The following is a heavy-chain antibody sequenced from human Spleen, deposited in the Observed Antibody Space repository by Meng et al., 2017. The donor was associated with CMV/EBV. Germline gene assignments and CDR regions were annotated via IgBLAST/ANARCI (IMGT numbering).Heavy chain of an antibody. CDR3: ARHMNPEY. CDR1: GFSVSSDY. CDR2: MYGDGST. Sequence: GGSLRLSCAASGFSVSSDYMSWVRQAPGKGPEWVSVMYGDGSTYYVDSVKGRFTISRDNSKNTLYLQMNSLRVEDTAVYYCARHMNPEYWGQGTLVT. D-gene: IGHD2-21*01. V-gene: IGHV3-66*02. J-gene: IGHJ4*02.